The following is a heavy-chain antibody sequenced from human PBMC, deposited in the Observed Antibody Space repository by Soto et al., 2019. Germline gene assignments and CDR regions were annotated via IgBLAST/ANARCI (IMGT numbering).Heavy chain of an antibody. J-gene: IGHJ4*02. D-gene: IGHD4-4*01. V-gene: IGHV3-15*01. Sequence: GGSLRLSCAASGFTFTSAWMTWVRQAPGKGLEWVGHIKSKADGETTHYAAPVKGRFTLSRDDSKNTLYLQMNTLKTEDTAVYYCARGYSNYGYFDYWGQGTLVTVSS. CDR3: ARGYSNYGYFDY. CDR1: GFTFTSAW. CDR2: IKSKADGETT.